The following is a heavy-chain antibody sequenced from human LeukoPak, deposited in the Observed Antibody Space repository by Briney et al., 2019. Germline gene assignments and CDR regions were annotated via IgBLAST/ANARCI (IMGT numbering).Heavy chain of an antibody. Sequence: PGGSLRLSCAASGFTCSSYTMHWVRQAPGKGLEWVAAISYDGSNKYYADSVKGRFTISRDNSKNTLYLQMNSLRAEDTAVYYCARGSVGELLWFGEPMGPFDYWGQGTLVTVSS. CDR2: ISYDGSNK. CDR1: GFTCSSYT. CDR3: ARGSVGELLWFGEPMGPFDY. V-gene: IGHV3-30*04. J-gene: IGHJ4*02. D-gene: IGHD3-10*01.